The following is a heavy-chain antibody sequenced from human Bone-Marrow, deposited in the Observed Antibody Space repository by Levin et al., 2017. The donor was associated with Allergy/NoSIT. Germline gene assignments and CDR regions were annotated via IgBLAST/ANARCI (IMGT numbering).Heavy chain of an antibody. V-gene: IGHV3-23*01. CDR2: ISGSGGST. D-gene: IGHD6-13*01. Sequence: GGSLRLSCAASGFTFSSYAMSWVRQAPGKGLEWVSAISGSGGSTYYADSVKGRFTISRDNSKNTLYLQMNSLRAEDTAVYYCAKFRLLEGIAAAGRDGGPYYYMDVWGKGTTVTVSS. CDR1: GFTFSSYA. J-gene: IGHJ6*03. CDR3: AKFRLLEGIAAAGRDGGPYYYMDV.